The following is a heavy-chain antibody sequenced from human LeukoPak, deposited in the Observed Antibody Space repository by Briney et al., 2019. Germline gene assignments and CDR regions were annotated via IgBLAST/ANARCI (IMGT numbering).Heavy chain of an antibody. Sequence: GGSLRLSCAASGFIFSSYSMNWVRQAPGKGLEWVSAISGSGGGTYYADSVKGRFTISRDNSKNTLYLQMNSLRAEDTAVYYCAKVRSEYYFDYWGQGTLVTVSS. CDR2: ISGSGGGT. V-gene: IGHV3-23*01. J-gene: IGHJ4*02. CDR3: AKVRSEYYFDY. CDR1: GFIFSSYS.